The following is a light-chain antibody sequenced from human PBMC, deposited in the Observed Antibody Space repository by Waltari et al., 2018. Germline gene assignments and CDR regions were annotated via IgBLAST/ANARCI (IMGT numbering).Light chain of an antibody. Sequence: EIQRTQSPASLSASVGDTVTITCRASQSISSWVAWYQQKPGKAPKLLIYKASSLQSGVPSRFSGSGSGTDFPLTISSLQPEDSAPYYCLQYSSSPHSFGQGTKVAIK. V-gene: IGKV1-12*01. CDR3: LQYSSSPHS. J-gene: IGKJ2*03. CDR2: KAS. CDR1: QSISSW.